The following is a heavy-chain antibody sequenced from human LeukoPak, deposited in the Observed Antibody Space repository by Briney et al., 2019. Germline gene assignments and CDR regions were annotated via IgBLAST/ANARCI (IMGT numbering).Heavy chain of an antibody. Sequence: ASVKVSCKASGGTFSSYAISWVRQAPGQGLEWMGRIIPILGIANYAQKFQGRVTITADKSTSTAYMELSSLRSEDTAVYYCASAAASDCSGGSCYEDDDFDIWGQGTMVTVSS. CDR2: IIPILGIA. CDR3: ASAAASDCSGGSCYEDDDFDI. J-gene: IGHJ3*02. CDR1: GGTFSSYA. D-gene: IGHD2-15*01. V-gene: IGHV1-69*04.